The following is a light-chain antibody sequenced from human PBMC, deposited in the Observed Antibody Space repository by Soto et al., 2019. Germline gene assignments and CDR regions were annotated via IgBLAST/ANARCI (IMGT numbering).Light chain of an antibody. CDR1: QNISSW. CDR2: DAS. J-gene: IGKJ4*01. V-gene: IGKV1-5*01. CDR3: QQVNVYPST. Sequence: DIQMTQSPSALSASVGDRVTITCRASQNISSWLAWYQQKAGKAPKSLIYDASTLHSGVPSRFSGDGSGTDFTLTISSLQPEDFATYYCQQVNVYPSTFGGGTKVEIK.